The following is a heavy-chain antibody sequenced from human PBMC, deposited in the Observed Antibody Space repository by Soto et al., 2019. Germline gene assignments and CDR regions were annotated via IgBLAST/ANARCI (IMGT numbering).Heavy chain of an antibody. J-gene: IGHJ5*02. V-gene: IGHV1-24*01. CDR3: ATNKGDDSSGYYLWRFDP. D-gene: IGHD3-22*01. Sequence: ASVKVSCKVSGYTLTELSMHWVRQAPGKGLEWMGGFDPEDGETIYAQKFQGRVTMTEDTSTDTAYMELSSLRSEDTAVYYCATNKGDDSSGYYLWRFDPWGQGTLVTVSS. CDR2: FDPEDGET. CDR1: GYTLTELS.